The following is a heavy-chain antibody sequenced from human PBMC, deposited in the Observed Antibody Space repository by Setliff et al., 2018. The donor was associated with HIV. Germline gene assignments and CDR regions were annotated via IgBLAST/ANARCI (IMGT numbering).Heavy chain of an antibody. CDR3: VRAEITMFINPPAFW. V-gene: IGHV3-30*02. CDR2: IRSDGSNK. CDR1: GFIFRTND. J-gene: IGHJ4*02. Sequence: GGSLRLSCVASGFIFRTNDMHWVRQAPGKGLEWVSFIRSDGSNKYYADPVKGRFTISRDNSKKTVYLEIHSPRAEDTAVYYCVRAEITMFINPPAFWWGQGTLVTVSS. D-gene: IGHD3-10*02.